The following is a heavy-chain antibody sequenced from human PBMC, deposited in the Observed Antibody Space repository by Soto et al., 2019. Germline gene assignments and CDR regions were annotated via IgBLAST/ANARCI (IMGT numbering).Heavy chain of an antibody. Sequence: QVQLVQSGAEVKKPGASVRVSCRASGYTFSNYGISWVRQAPGQGLELVGWISAINGNTNSAQKLQGRVTMTTDTSTSTAYMELRTLRSDDTAVYYCARERSGSYYGASDYWGQGTLVTVTS. CDR2: ISAINGNT. CDR1: GYTFSNYG. V-gene: IGHV1-18*04. D-gene: IGHD3-22*01. CDR3: ARERSGSYYGASDY. J-gene: IGHJ4*02.